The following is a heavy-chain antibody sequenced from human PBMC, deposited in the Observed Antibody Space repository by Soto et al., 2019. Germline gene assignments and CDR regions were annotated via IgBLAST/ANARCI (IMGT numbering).Heavy chain of an antibody. J-gene: IGHJ4*02. V-gene: IGHV4-31*03. Sequence: QVQLQESGPGLVKPSQTLSLTCSVSGGSISSANNYWSWIRQHPGKGLEWIGYISYSGSTYYNPSLKGRLTISVETPQNQFSLKLNSVTAADTAVYYCARGGGDGVDNWGQGTLVTVSS. CDR1: GGSISSANNY. D-gene: IGHD3-16*01. CDR3: ARGGGDGVDN. CDR2: ISYSGST.